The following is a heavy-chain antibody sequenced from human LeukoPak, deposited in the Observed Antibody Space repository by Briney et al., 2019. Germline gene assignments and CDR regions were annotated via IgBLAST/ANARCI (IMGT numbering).Heavy chain of an antibody. Sequence: GGSLRLSCGAAGFTFSSYAMSWVRQAPGKGLEWVSFIRSKAYGGTTDYAASVKGRFTISRDDSKSLAYLQMNSLKTEDTAVYYCTRDSAAMMLHGMDVWGQGTTVTVSS. CDR1: GFTFSSYA. J-gene: IGHJ6*02. CDR3: TRDSAAMMLHGMDV. V-gene: IGHV3-49*04. CDR2: IRSKAYGGTT. D-gene: IGHD2-8*01.